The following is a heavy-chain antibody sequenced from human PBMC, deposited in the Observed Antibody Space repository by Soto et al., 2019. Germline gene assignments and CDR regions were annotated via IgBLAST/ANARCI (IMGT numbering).Heavy chain of an antibody. CDR3: AKDSQFKYSSGWYGNYYYGMDV. CDR2: ISGSGGST. J-gene: IGHJ6*02. Sequence: AGSLRLSCAASGFTFSSYAMSWVRQAPGKGLEWVSAISGSGGSTYYADSVKGRFTISRDNSKNTLYLQMNSLRAEDTAVYYCAKDSQFKYSSGWYGNYYYGMDVWGHGTTANVSS. CDR1: GFTFSSYA. D-gene: IGHD6-19*01. V-gene: IGHV3-23*01.